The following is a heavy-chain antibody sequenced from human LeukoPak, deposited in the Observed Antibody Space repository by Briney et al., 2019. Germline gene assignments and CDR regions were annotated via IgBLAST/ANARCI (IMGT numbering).Heavy chain of an antibody. V-gene: IGHV1-46*01. Sequence: GASVKVSCKASGYTFTSYYMHWVRQAPGQGLGWMGIINPSGGSTSYAQKFQGRVTMTRDTSTSTVHMELSSLRSEDTAVYYCARGAAYYDFWSGYYPNDWGQGTLVTVSS. CDR1: GYTFTSYY. D-gene: IGHD3-3*01. CDR3: ARGAAYYDFWSGYYPND. J-gene: IGHJ4*02. CDR2: INPSGGST.